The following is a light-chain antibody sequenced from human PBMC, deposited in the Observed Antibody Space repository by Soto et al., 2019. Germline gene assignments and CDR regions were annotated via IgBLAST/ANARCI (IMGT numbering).Light chain of an antibody. CDR2: AAS. V-gene: IGKV1-39*01. J-gene: IGKJ1*01. CDR1: QTVNTY. Sequence: DIQMTQSQSSLSASIGDRVTITCRASQTVNTYLHWYQQKPGKAPKLLIYAASNLQSGVPSRFSGSGSGTNFTLSLNSLQPEDFATYYCQQGYSNPWTFGQGTKVDIK. CDR3: QQGYSNPWT.